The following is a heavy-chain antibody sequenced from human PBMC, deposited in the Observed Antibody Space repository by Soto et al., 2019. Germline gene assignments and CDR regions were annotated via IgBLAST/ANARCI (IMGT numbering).Heavy chain of an antibody. CDR3: AKGDGFILAV. Sequence: EVQVLATGGGLVQPGGSLRLSCAASGFTVNPNYMSWVRQAPGEGLQWVSITNTGGTTYYADSVKGRFTVSRDNSKNTLYLQMNSLRAEDTAVYYCAKGDGFILAVWGQGTTVSVSS. CDR2: TNTGGTT. V-gene: IGHV3-53*02. CDR1: GFTVNPNY. J-gene: IGHJ6*02. D-gene: IGHD1-26*01.